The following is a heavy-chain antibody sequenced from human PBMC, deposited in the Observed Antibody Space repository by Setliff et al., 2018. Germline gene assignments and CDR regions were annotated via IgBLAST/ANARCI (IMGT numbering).Heavy chain of an antibody. Sequence: SETLSLTCAVSGGSISDNNWWRWVRQPPGKGLEWIGEIYHSGSTYYNPSLKSRVTISVDTSKNQLSLNLSSVTAADTAVYYCARAFTYYNFWSGYGYGMDVWGQGTTVTVSS. CDR2: IYHSGST. CDR3: ARAFTYYNFWSGYGYGMDV. D-gene: IGHD3-3*01. V-gene: IGHV4-4*02. CDR1: GGSISDNNW. J-gene: IGHJ6*02.